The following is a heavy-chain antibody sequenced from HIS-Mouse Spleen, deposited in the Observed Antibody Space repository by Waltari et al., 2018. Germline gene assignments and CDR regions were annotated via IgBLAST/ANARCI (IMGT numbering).Heavy chain of an antibody. Sequence: QVQLQESGPGLVKPSETLSLTCTVSGGSISSYYWSWIRQPAGKGLEWIGRINTSGSTNNNPSLKSRVTMSVDTSKNQFSLKLSSVTAADTAVYYCAREGWGRGPDRSLGYWGQGTLVTVSS. D-gene: IGHD3-22*01. J-gene: IGHJ4*02. CDR1: GGSISSYY. V-gene: IGHV4-4*07. CDR3: AREGWGRGPDRSLGY. CDR2: INTSGST.